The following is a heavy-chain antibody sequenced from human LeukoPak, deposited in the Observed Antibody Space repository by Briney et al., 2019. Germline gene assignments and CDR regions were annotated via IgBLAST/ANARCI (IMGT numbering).Heavy chain of an antibody. J-gene: IGHJ4*02. D-gene: IGHD2-15*01. CDR1: GYTFTGYY. V-gene: IGHV1-2*02. CDR3: ARIGSRGVAATSY. CDR2: INPNSGGT. Sequence: GASVKVSCKASGYTFTGYYMHWVRQAPGQGLEWMGWINPNSGGTNYAQKFQGRVTMTRDTSISTAYMELSRLRSDDTAVYYCARIGSRGVAATSYWGQGTLVTVSS.